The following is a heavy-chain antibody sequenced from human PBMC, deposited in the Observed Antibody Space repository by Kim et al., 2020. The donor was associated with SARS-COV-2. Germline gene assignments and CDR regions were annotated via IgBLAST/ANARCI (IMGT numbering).Heavy chain of an antibody. CDR3: VKGQGDY. CDR2: ISSNGVNT. V-gene: IGHV3-64D*09. Sequence: GGSLRLSCSASGFTLNSYAMFWVRQAPGKGLEYVSAISSNGVNTYYVDSLKGRFTISRDNSKNTLYLQLTSLRAEDTAVYYCVKGQGDYWGQGTLVTVSS. CDR1: GFTLNSYA. J-gene: IGHJ4*02.